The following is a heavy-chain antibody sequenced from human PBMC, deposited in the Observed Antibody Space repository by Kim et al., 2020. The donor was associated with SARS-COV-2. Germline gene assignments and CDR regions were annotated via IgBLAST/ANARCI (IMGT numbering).Heavy chain of an antibody. CDR2: IHFRGST. D-gene: IGHD3-10*01. J-gene: IGHJ5*02. CDR3: ARHRPLWFGDGADT. Sequence: SETLSLTCSVSGDSISIGSYYWGWFRQTPEKGLEWIGSIHFRGSTYLNPSLRSRLSMSVDTSKNQFSLKVRSVTATETAVYFCARHRPLWFGDGADTWGRGIRVTVS. CDR1: GDSISIGSYY. V-gene: IGHV4-39*01.